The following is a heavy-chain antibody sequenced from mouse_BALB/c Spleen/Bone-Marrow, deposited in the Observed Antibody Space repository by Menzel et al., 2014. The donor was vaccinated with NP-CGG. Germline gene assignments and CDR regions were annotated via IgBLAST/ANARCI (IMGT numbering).Heavy chain of an antibody. CDR2: INPNKGGT. CDR3: ARGWLLRHYFDY. J-gene: IGHJ2*01. CDR1: GYTFTEYT. D-gene: IGHD2-3*01. V-gene: IGHV1-26*01. Sequence: EVQPQQSGPDLVKPGASVKISCKASGYTFTEYTMHWVKQSHVKSLEWIGGINPNKGGTSYSQKFKGKATWTVDKSSSTAYMELRSLTSEDSAVYYCARGWLLRHYFDYWGQGTTLTVSS.